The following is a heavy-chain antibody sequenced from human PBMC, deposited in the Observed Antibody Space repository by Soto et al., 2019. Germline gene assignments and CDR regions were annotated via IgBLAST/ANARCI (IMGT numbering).Heavy chain of an antibody. CDR1: GFTFSSYG. Sequence: GGSLRLSCAASGFTFSSYGMHWVRQAPGKGLEWVAVISYDGSNKYYADSVKGRFTISRDNSKNTLYLQMNSLRAEDTAVYYCAKEKMTRRTLDYWGQGTLVTVSS. CDR2: ISYDGSNK. V-gene: IGHV3-30*18. CDR3: AKEKMTRRTLDY. J-gene: IGHJ4*02.